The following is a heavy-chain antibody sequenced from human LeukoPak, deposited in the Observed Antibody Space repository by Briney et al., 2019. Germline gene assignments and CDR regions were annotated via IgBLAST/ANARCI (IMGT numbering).Heavy chain of an antibody. CDR1: GNTLHTPA. V-gene: IGHV1-18*01. D-gene: IGHD6-19*01. CDR2: SSLANGST. J-gene: IGHJ4*02. CDR3: TTGEAGFSRYEY. Sequence: ASVKVSCKTSGNTLHTPAITWVRQAPGEGLEWMGWSSLANGSTNYAQKLQGRVTMTIDTSTSTAYMELRSLRSDDTAIYYCTTGEAGFSRYEYWGQGTVVTVSS.